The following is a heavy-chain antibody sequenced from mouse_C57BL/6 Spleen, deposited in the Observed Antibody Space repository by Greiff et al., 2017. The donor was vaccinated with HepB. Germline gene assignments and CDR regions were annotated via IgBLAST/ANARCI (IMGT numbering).Heavy chain of an antibody. CDR2: IHPNSGST. V-gene: IGHV1-64*01. Sequence: VQLQQPGAELVKPGASVKLSCKASGYTFTSYWMHWVKQRPGQGLEWIGMIHPNSGSTNYNEKFKSKATLTVDKSSSTAYMQLSSLTSEDSAVYYCAKVPPYYSNYEYFDVWGTGTTVTVSS. CDR3: AKVPPYYSNYEYFDV. J-gene: IGHJ1*03. D-gene: IGHD2-5*01. CDR1: GYTFTSYW.